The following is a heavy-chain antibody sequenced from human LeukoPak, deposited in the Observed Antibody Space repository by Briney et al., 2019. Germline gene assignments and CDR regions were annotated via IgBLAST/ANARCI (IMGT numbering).Heavy chain of an antibody. CDR2: FYYSGST. J-gene: IGHJ6*03. CDR3: ARGGGAAGAGYYYYYYMDV. D-gene: IGHD1-26*01. V-gene: IGHV4-59*12. CDR1: GGSISSYY. Sequence: SETLSLTCTVSGGSISSYYWSWIRQPPGKGLEWIGSFYYSGSTNYNPSLKSRVTISVDTSKNQFSLKLSSVTAADTAVYYCARGGGAAGAGYYYYYYMDVWGQGTLVTVSS.